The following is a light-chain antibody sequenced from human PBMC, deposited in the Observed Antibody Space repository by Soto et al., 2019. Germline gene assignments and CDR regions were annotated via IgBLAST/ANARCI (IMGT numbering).Light chain of an antibody. CDR2: GAS. CDR3: QQYGSLPRT. V-gene: IGKV3-20*01. J-gene: IGKJ1*01. CDR1: QNIGTN. Sequence: TQPPATLSVSPGERAVLSCRASQNIGTNLVWYQQKPGQAPRLLLYGASNRATGVPDRFSGSGSGTDFTLTISRLEPEDFAVYYCQQYGSLPRTFGQGTKVDIK.